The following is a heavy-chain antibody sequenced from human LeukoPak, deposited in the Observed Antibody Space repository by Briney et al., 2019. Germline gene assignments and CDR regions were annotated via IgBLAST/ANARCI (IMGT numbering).Heavy chain of an antibody. J-gene: IGHJ4*02. V-gene: IGHV4-38-2*02. Sequence: SETLSLTCTVSGYSIISGYYWGWIRQPPGKGLEWIGSIYHSGRTFYNPSLKSRVTISVDTSKNQFSLKLTSVTAADTAVYYCASSENYDYVWGSWGQGTLVTVSS. CDR2: IYHSGRT. CDR3: ASSENYDYVWGS. D-gene: IGHD3-16*01. CDR1: GYSIISGYY.